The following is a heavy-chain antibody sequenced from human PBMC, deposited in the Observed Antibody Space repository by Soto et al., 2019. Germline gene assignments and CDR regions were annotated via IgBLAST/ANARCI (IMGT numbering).Heavy chain of an antibody. CDR2: IYYSRST. CDR1: GGSSSSLY. D-gene: IGHD2-15*01. V-gene: IGHV4-59*11. J-gene: IGHJ4*02. Sequence: SQTLCLTCTVSGGSSSSLYWRWIRQPTGKGLEWNGYIYYSRSTNYNPSLKSRVTISVDTSNNQFSLKLSSVTAADTAVYYCARGGGKSKGGLFDYWGQGTLVTVAS. CDR3: ARGGGKSKGGLFDY.